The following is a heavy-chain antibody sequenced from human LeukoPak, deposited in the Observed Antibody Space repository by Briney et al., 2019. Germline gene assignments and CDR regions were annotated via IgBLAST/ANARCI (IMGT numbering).Heavy chain of an antibody. CDR3: AKEWSYSTGIYYFDY. V-gene: IGHV3-30*02. J-gene: IGHJ4*02. Sequence: GGSLRLSCAASRFTFSSYGMHWVRQAPGKGLEWVSFIRSDGSYKYYADSVKGRFAISRDNSKNTLYLQMNSLRPEDTAVYYCAKEWSYSTGIYYFDYWGQGILVTVSS. D-gene: IGHD2-8*02. CDR2: IRSDGSYK. CDR1: RFTFSSYG.